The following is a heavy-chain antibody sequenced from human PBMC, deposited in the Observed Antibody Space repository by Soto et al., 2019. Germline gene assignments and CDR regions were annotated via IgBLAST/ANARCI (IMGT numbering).Heavy chain of an antibody. D-gene: IGHD2-15*01. CDR1: GDTFNSSG. J-gene: IGHJ3*02. CDR2: ISGYKGDT. V-gene: IGHV1-18*01. CDR3: ARIEYCSGGNCYSAFDI. Sequence: VQSGAEVKKPGASVKVSCKASGDTFNSSGISWVRQAPGQGLEWMGWISGYKGDTNYAQKFQGRVTLTTDTSTSTAYMELRSLTPGDTAIYYCARIEYCSGGNCYSAFDIWGQGTLVTVSS.